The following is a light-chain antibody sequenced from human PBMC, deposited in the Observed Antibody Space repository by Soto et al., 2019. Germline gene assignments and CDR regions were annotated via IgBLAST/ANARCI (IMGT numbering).Light chain of an antibody. CDR3: QVWYSSTDLSV. Sequence: SYDLTQPPSVSVAPGQTARITCGGNNIGSESVHRYQQRPGQAPVLVVYDDSDRPSGIPERFSGSNSANTATLTTSRVEAGDEADYYCQVWYSSTDLSVFGSGTQVTVL. V-gene: IGLV3-21*02. CDR2: DDS. J-gene: IGLJ1*01. CDR1: NIGSES.